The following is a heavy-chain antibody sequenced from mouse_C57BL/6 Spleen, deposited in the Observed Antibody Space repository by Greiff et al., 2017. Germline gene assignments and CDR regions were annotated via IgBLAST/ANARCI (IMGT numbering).Heavy chain of an antibody. CDR1: GYTFTSYW. D-gene: IGHD2-4*01. CDR3: AIGDYDYDGAWFAY. Sequence: QVQLQQPGAELVKPGASVKVSCKASGYTFTSYWMHWVKQRPGQGLEWIGRIHPSDSDTNYNQKFKGKATLTVDQSSSTAYMQLSSLTSEDSAVYYCAIGDYDYDGAWFAYWGQGTLVTVSA. CDR2: IHPSDSDT. J-gene: IGHJ3*01. V-gene: IGHV1-74*01.